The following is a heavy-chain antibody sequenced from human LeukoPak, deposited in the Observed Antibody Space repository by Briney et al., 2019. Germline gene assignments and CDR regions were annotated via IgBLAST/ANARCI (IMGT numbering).Heavy chain of an antibody. J-gene: IGHJ6*02. CDR2: INHNGNVN. CDR3: ARGGGLDV. V-gene: IGHV3-7*03. Sequence: GGSLRLSCAASGFTFSSYWMNWARQAPGKGLEWVASINHNGNVNYYVVSVKGRFTISRDNAKNSLYLQMSNLRAEDTAVYFCARGGGLDVWGQGATVTVSS. CDR1: GFTFSSYW. D-gene: IGHD3-16*01.